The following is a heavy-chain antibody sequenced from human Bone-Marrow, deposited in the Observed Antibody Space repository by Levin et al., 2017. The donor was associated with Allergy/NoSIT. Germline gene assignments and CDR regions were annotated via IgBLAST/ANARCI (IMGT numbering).Heavy chain of an antibody. V-gene: IGHV3-30*18. CDR1: GFTFNNYG. Sequence: GGSLRLSCAASGFTFNNYGFHWVRQAPGKGLEWVAVISFYGGKKYFADSVKGRFTISRDNSKNTVYLQMSSLRGEDTAVYYCAKYFFRGGFSGIEEEEYWGQGTLVTV. J-gene: IGHJ4*02. D-gene: IGHD5-12*01. CDR2: ISFYGGKK. CDR3: AKYFFRGGFSGIEEEEY.